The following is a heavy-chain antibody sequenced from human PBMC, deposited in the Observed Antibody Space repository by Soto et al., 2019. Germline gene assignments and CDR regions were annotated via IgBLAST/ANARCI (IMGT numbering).Heavy chain of an antibody. V-gene: IGHV1-3*01. CDR2: INAGNGNT. Sequence: ASVKVSCKASGYTFTSYAMHWVRQTPGQRLEWMGWINAGNGNTKYSQKFQGRVTITRDTSASTAYMELSSLRSEDTAMYYCASSHALYYYYGMDVWGQGTTVTVSS. J-gene: IGHJ6*02. D-gene: IGHD2-2*01. CDR3: ASSHALYYYYGMDV. CDR1: GYTFTSYA.